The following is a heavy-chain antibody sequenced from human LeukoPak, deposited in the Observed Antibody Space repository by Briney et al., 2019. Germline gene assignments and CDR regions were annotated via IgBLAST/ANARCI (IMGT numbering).Heavy chain of an antibody. J-gene: IGHJ4*02. V-gene: IGHV4-4*07. CDR3: AKEGYYYDRLVAAY. Sequence: PSETLSLTCTVSGDSISNNYWSWIRQSAGKGLEWIGRIHSSGSTNSNPSLKSRVTMSPDTSNNQFSLKLSSVTAADTAVYYCAKEGYYYDRLVAAYWGQGTLVTVSS. CDR2: IHSSGST. CDR1: GDSISNNY. D-gene: IGHD3-22*01.